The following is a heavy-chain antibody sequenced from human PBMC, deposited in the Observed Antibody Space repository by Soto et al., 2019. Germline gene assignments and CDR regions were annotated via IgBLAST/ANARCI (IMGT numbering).Heavy chain of an antibody. Sequence: GGSLRLSCEASGFTFNNYWMHWVRQAPGKGLVSLARINHDGSGTSYAESVKGRFTISRDNAKNTLYLHMNSLRTEDTAVYFFASGWVEWLSRHPASHYWGEGSPVNVAS. D-gene: IGHD3-3*01. CDR3: ASGWVEWLSRHPASHY. V-gene: IGHV3-74*01. J-gene: IGHJ4*02. CDR1: GFTFNNYW. CDR2: INHDGSGT.